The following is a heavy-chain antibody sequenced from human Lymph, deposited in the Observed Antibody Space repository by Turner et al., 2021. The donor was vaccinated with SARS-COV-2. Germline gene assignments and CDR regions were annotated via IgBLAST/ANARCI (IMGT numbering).Heavy chain of an antibody. D-gene: IGHD1-26*01. J-gene: IGHJ3*02. CDR3: ARRHSGNYDAFDI. V-gene: IGHV1-69*10. Sequence: QVQLVQSGAEGKKPGSSVKFSCKASGGTFSTYVISWVRQAPGQGLEWMGGIIPILGIANYAKKYQGRVTITADKSTSTAYMELSSLRSEDTAVYHCARRHSGNYDAFDIWGQGTMVTVSS. CDR2: IIPILGIA. CDR1: GGTFSTYV.